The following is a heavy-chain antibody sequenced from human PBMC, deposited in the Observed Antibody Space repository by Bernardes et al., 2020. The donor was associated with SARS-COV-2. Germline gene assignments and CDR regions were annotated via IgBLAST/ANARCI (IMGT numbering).Heavy chain of an antibody. J-gene: IGHJ6*02. CDR2: IYYSGST. D-gene: IGHD1-26*01. V-gene: IGHV4-39*01. Sequence: SETLSLTRTVSGGSISSSSYYWGWIRQPPGKGLEWIGCIYYSGSTYYNPSLKSRVTISVDTSKNQFSLKLSSVTAADTAVYYCARGVGADYYGMDVWGQGTTVTVSS. CDR1: GGSISSSSYY. CDR3: ARGVGADYYGMDV.